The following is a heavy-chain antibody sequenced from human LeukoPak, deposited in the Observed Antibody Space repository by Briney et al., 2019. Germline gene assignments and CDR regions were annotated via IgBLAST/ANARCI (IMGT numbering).Heavy chain of an antibody. CDR1: GFTFSSYD. V-gene: IGHV3-13*01. J-gene: IGHJ4*02. Sequence: GGSLRLSCAASGFTFSSYDMHWVRQATGKGLEWVSAIGTAGDTYYPGSVKGRFTISRENAKNSLYLQMNSLRAGDTAVYYCARDSTVPYDSSGYYFLFDYWGQGTLVTVSS. CDR2: IGTAGDT. CDR3: ARDSTVPYDSSGYYFLFDY. D-gene: IGHD3-22*01.